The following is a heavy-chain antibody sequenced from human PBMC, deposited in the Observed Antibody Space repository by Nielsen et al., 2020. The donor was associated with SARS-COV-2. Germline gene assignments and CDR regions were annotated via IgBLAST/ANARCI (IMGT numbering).Heavy chain of an antibody. CDR2: ISSDGNNE. CDR3: ARETLDHTSSFVDF. V-gene: IGHV3-30-3*01. D-gene: IGHD6-6*01. CDR1: GFTFNNYA. Sequence: GGSLRLSCTASGFTFNNYAMHWVRQAPGKGLDWMTIISSDGNNEHYADSVKGRFTISRDNSRNMVYLQMNSLRPEDTAVYYCARETLDHTSSFVDFWGQGTLVTVSS. J-gene: IGHJ4*02.